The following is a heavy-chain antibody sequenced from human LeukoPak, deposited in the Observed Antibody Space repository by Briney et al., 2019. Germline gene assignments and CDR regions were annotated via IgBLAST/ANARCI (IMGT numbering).Heavy chain of an antibody. Sequence: ASVKVSCKASAYTFTGYHLHWVRQAPGQGPEWVGWIGPNNGDTDYAQEFQGRVSMTRVRSISTAYMELSRLTSDDTAVYYCARRSRNGLDAFDIWGQGTMVTVSS. CDR1: AYTFTGYH. V-gene: IGHV1-2*02. CDR3: ARRSRNGLDAFDI. D-gene: IGHD2-8*01. CDR2: IGPNNGDT. J-gene: IGHJ3*02.